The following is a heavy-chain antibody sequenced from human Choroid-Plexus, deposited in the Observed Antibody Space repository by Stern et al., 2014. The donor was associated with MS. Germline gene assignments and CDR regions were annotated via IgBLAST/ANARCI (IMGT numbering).Heavy chain of an antibody. V-gene: IGHV3-30*18. Sequence: QVQLVESGGGVVQPGRPLRLSCVASGFTFGSCAMHWVRQAPGKGLEWVAGVSYDGSNKYYADSVKGRFTITRDNSKNTLYMKMSSLRPEDTAVYYCAKDRKYWTSFFDHWGQGTLVTVSS. J-gene: IGHJ5*02. CDR1: GFTFGSCA. CDR2: VSYDGSNK. CDR3: AKDRKYWTSFFDH. D-gene: IGHD2-8*02.